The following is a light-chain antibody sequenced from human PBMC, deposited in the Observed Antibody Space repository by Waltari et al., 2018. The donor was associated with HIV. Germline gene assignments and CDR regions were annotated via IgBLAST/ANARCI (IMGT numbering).Light chain of an antibody. CDR2: WAS. CDR3: QQYYGTPPT. V-gene: IGKV4-1*01. J-gene: IGKJ1*01. CDR1: QSVLYSSKNKNY. Sequence: IVMTQSPDSLAVSLGERATVNCKSSQSVLYSSKNKNYLAWYQQKPGQPPKLLIYWASTREAGVPDRFSGSGSGTDFTLTISSLQAEDVAVYYCQQYYGTPPTFGQGTKVEIK.